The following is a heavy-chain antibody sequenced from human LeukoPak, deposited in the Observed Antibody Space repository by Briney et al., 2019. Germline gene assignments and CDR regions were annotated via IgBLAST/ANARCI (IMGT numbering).Heavy chain of an antibody. CDR1: GYTFTSYD. J-gene: IGHJ4*02. CDR2: MNPNSGNT. Sequence: GASVKVSCKASGYTFTSYDINWVRQGTGQGLEWMGWMNPNSGNTGYAQKFQGRVTMTRNTSISTAYMELSSLRSEDTAVYYCARVASRGKKKTYNWNVPLGYWGQGTLVTVSS. D-gene: IGHD1-1*01. V-gene: IGHV1-8*01. CDR3: ARVASRGKKKTYNWNVPLGY.